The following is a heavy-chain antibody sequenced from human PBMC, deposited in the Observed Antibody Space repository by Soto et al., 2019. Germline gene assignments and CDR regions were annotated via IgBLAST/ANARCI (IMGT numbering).Heavy chain of an antibody. V-gene: IGHV3-23*01. D-gene: IGHD3-10*01. J-gene: IGHJ6*02. CDR3: AKGADYYGSGRPEDYYYYGMDV. CDR2: ISGSGGST. Sequence: GGSLRLSCAASGFTFSSYAMSWVRQAPGKGLEWVSAISGSGGSTYYADSVKGRFTISRDNSKNTLYLQMNSLRAEDTAVYYCAKGADYYGSGRPEDYYYYGMDVWGQGTTVTVSS. CDR1: GFTFSSYA.